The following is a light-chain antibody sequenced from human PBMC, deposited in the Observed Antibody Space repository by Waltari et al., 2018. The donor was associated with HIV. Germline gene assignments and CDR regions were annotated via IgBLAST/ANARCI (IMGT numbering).Light chain of an antibody. CDR2: LNSDGSH. CDR1: SGRSNYA. CDR3: QTWGTGIGV. J-gene: IGLJ3*02. V-gene: IGLV4-69*01. Sequence: QVVLTQSPSASASLGASVKLTCPLSSGRSNYAIAWHQLQPGKCPRYLLKLNSDGSHTKGDGSPYRFSGASSGAERYPTISSLQSEDEADYYCQTWGTGIGVFGGGTKLTVL.